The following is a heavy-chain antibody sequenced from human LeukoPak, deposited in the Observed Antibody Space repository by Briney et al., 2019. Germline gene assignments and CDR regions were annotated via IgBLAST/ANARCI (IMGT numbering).Heavy chain of an antibody. CDR3: AKGDYDFWSGYSDGVYFDY. J-gene: IGHJ4*02. V-gene: IGHV3-21*04. Sequence: GGSLRLSCAASGFTFSSYSMNWVRQAPGKGLEWVSSISSSSSYIYYADSVKGRFTISRDNSKNTLYLQMNSLRAEDTAVYYCAKGDYDFWSGYSDGVYFDYWGQGTLVTVSS. CDR2: ISSSSSYI. CDR1: GFTFSSYS. D-gene: IGHD3-3*01.